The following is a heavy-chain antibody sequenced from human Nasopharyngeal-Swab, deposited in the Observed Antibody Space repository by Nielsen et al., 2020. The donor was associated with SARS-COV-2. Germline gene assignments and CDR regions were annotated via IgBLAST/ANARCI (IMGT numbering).Heavy chain of an antibody. CDR1: GYTFSNYY. CDR2: IHPSGGRT. Sequence: ASVKVSCKTSGYTFSNYYMHWVRQAPGQGLEWMGIIHPSGGRTIYSQKFQGRVSVTRDTSTSTVYMELSSLTSEDTAMYYCARDLSDVTVAVSGTVGFDCWGQGTLVTVSS. J-gene: IGHJ4*02. V-gene: IGHV1-46*01. CDR3: ARDLSDVTVAVSGTVGFDC. D-gene: IGHD6-19*01.